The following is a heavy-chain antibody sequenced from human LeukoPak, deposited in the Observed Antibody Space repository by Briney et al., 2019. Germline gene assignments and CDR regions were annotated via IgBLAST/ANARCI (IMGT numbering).Heavy chain of an antibody. CDR3: ARDHPMVRGAAGY. CDR1: GFTFSSYV. Sequence: GGSLRLSCAASGFTFSSYVMSWVRQAPGKGLEWVSDIIGSGGSTYYADSVKGRFTVSRDNSKNTLDLQMNSLRAEDTAVYYCARDHPMVRGAAGYWGQGTLVTVSS. V-gene: IGHV3-23*01. J-gene: IGHJ4*02. D-gene: IGHD3-10*01. CDR2: IIGSGGST.